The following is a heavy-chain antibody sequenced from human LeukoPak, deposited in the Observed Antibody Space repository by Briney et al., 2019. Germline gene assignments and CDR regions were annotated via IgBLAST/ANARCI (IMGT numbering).Heavy chain of an antibody. CDR2: IRYDGSNK. Sequence: RGSLRLSCAASRFTFSRSGMHWVRQAPGEGLEWVAFIRYDGSNKHYADSVKGRFTISRDNSKNTLYLQMNSLRAEDTAVYYCARGKGRIQLWHYYYYMDVWGKGTTVTVSS. CDR1: RFTFSRSG. CDR3: ARGKGRIQLWHYYYYMDV. D-gene: IGHD5-18*01. J-gene: IGHJ6*03. V-gene: IGHV3-30*02.